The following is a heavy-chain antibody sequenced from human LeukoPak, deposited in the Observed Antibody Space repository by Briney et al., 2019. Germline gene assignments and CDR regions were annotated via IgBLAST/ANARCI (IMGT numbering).Heavy chain of an antibody. J-gene: IGHJ3*02. Sequence: PSETLSLTCTVSGGSISSGGYYWSWIRQHPGKGLEWIGYIYYSGSTYYNPSLKSRVTISVDTSKNQFSLKLTSVTAADTAVYYCAREQVTMVRGVIIPDAFDIWGQGTMVTVSS. D-gene: IGHD3-10*01. CDR3: AREQVTMVRGVIIPDAFDI. V-gene: IGHV4-31*03. CDR2: IYYSGST. CDR1: GGSISSGGYY.